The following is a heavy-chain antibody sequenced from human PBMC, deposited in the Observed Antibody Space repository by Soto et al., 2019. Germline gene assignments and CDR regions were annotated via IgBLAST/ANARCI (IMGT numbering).Heavy chain of an antibody. V-gene: IGHV3-33*01. CDR3: ARGEILLPLEYFDY. CDR2: IWYDGTNK. CDR1: GFTFSSYG. D-gene: IGHD1-26*01. Sequence: GGSLRLSCAASGFTFSSYGMHWVRQAPGKGLEWVAVIWYDGTNKYYADSVKGRFTISRDTPKNTLYLQMSSLRVEDTAVYYCARGEILLPLEYFDYWGQGTLVTVSS. J-gene: IGHJ4*02.